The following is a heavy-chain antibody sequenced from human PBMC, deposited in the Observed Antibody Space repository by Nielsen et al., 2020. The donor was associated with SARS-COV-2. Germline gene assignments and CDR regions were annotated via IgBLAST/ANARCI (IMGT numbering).Heavy chain of an antibody. CDR3: ARDNWGRMDV. Sequence: GESLKISCGASGFTISRSFMSWVRQAAGKGLDWVSVIYTDGSTSHADSVKGRLTIPRDNSKDTLYLQMNSLRAEDTAVYYCARDNWGRMDVWGQGTTVTVSS. V-gene: IGHV3-66*01. CDR2: IYTDGST. CDR1: GFTISRSF. D-gene: IGHD7-27*01. J-gene: IGHJ6*02.